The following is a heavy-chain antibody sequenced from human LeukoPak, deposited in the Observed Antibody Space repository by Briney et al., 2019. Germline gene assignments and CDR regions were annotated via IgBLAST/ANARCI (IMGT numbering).Heavy chain of an antibody. Sequence: PGGSLRLSCAASGFTFDDYAMHWVRQAPGKGLEWVSGISWNSGSIGYADSVKGRFTISRDNAKNSLYLQMNSLRAEDTALYYCAKSRYHGSGSYYIGAFDIWGQGTMVTVSS. J-gene: IGHJ3*02. CDR3: AKSRYHGSGSYYIGAFDI. D-gene: IGHD3-10*01. V-gene: IGHV3-9*01. CDR1: GFTFDDYA. CDR2: ISWNSGSI.